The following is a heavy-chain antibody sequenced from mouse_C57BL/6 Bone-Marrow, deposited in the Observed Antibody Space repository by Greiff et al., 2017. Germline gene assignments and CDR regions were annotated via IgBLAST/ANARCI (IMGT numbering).Heavy chain of an antibody. Sequence: VQLQQSGPELVKPGASVKISCKASGYTFTDYYMNWVKQSHGKSLEWIGDINPNNGGTSYNQKFKGKATLTVDKSSSTAYMELRSLTSEDSAVXYCAIDYPAWCAYWVQGTLVTVSA. CDR1: GYTFTDYY. D-gene: IGHD2-4*01. V-gene: IGHV1-26*01. CDR2: INPNNGGT. J-gene: IGHJ3*01. CDR3: AIDYPAWCAY.